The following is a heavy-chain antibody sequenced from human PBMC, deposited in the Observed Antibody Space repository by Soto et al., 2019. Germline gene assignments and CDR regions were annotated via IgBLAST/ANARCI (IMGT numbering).Heavy chain of an antibody. Sequence: QVQLEQSGAEVKEPGASVKVSCKASGYPFGTYAITWVRQAPGQGLEWVGWISTNSGNPYYAQNFQGRVTLTTDTSTAAGYMELMSLTSDDTAIYYCARTYNWNSEGFDHWGQGTLVTVST. D-gene: IGHD1-7*01. CDR1: GYPFGTYA. J-gene: IGHJ4*02. CDR3: ARTYNWNSEGFDH. V-gene: IGHV1-18*04. CDR2: ISTNSGNP.